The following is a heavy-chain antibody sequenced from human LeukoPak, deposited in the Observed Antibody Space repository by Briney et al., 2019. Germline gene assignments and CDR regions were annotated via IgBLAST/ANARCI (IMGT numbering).Heavy chain of an antibody. D-gene: IGHD3-3*01. CDR2: IYCSWST. CDR3: ARDGLRFLEWFPFDY. J-gene: IGHJ4*02. V-gene: IGHV4-39*07. CDR1: GGSISSSSYY. Sequence: SETLFLTCTVSGGSISSSSYYWGWIRQPPGKGLEWIGSIYCSWSTYYNPSLKSRVTISVDTSKNQFSLKLSSVTAADTAVYYCARDGLRFLEWFPFDYWGQGTLVTVSS.